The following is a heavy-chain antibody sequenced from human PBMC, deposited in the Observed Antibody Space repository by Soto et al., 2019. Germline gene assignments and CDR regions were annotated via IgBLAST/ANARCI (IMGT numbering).Heavy chain of an antibody. V-gene: IGHV3-23*01. CDR2: ISGSGGTT. Sequence: GGSLRLSCAASGFTFSSYGMDWVRQAPGKGLEWVSGISGSGGTTYYADSVRGRFTISRDNSKNTLYLQMNSLRAEDAAVYHCAKGGDRSGQLPFQHWGQGT. CDR3: AKGGDRSGQLPFQH. D-gene: IGHD3-22*01. CDR1: GFTFSSYG. J-gene: IGHJ1*01.